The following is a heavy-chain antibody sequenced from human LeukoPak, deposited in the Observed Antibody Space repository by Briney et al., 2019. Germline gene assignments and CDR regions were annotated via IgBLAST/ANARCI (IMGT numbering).Heavy chain of an antibody. D-gene: IGHD1-1*01. J-gene: IGHJ4*02. V-gene: IGHV3-23*01. CDR2: ITAGGSNT. Sequence: GGSLRLSCGASGFTFSSFVMGWVRQTPGEGLEWVATITAGGSNTYYADSVKGRFTISRDNSKNTLHLQMNSLRAEDTAVYYCATRGTSATKYFADWGQGTLVSVSS. CDR3: ATRGTSATKYFAD. CDR1: GFTFSSFV.